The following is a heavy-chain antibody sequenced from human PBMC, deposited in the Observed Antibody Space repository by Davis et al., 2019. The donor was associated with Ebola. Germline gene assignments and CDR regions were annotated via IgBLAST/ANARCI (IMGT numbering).Heavy chain of an antibody. CDR3: AREVYDASRVMDV. CDR1: GDTLTSYA. J-gene: IGHJ6*02. Sequence: AASVKVSCKAVGDTLTSYAMTWVRQAPGQGLEWMGGIIPVFRTANYAQKFQGRVTITADESTRTAYMELNGLRSEDTAVYYCAREVYDASRVMDVWGQGTTVTVSS. D-gene: IGHD5/OR15-5a*01. CDR2: IIPVFRTA. V-gene: IGHV1-69*13.